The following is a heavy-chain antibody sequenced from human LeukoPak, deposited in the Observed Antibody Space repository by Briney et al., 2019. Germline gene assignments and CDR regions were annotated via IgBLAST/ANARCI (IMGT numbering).Heavy chain of an antibody. J-gene: IGHJ4*02. CDR3: ARARTILDY. CDR1: GYTFTTYG. V-gene: IGHV1-2*02. Sequence: AASVKVSCKTSGYTFTTYGISWVRQAPGQGLEWMGWINPNSGGTNYAQKFQGRVTMTRDTSISTAYMELSRLRSDDTAVYYCARARTILDYWGQGTLVTVSS. CDR2: INPNSGGT. D-gene: IGHD2-2*02.